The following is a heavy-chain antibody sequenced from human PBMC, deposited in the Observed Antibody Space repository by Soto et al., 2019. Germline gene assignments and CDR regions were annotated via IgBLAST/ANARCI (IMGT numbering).Heavy chain of an antibody. CDR1: GFTFSSYA. J-gene: IGHJ4*02. V-gene: IGHV3-23*01. CDR3: ANDPFRVSRWAWVLDY. CDR2: ISGSGGST. Sequence: EVQLLESGGGLVQPGGSLRLSCAASGFTFSSYAMSWVRQAPGKGLEWVSAISGSGGSTYYAASVKGRFTSSRDNSKNTRYLQITSVRAEDTAVYYCANDPFRVSRWAWVLDYWGQGTLVTVSS. D-gene: IGHD6-6*01.